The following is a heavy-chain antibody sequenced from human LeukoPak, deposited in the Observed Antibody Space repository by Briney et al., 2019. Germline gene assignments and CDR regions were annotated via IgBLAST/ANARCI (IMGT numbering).Heavy chain of an antibody. CDR3: ARKHGGNYDYVWGTGPNDAFDI. CDR1: GGTFSSYA. D-gene: IGHD3-16*01. CDR2: IIPILGIA. Sequence: ASVEVSCKASGGTFSSYAISWVRQAPGQGLEWMGRIIPILGIANYAQKFQGRVTITADKSTSTAYMELSSLRSEDTAVYYCARKHGGNYDYVWGTGPNDAFDIWGQGTMVTVSS. J-gene: IGHJ3*02. V-gene: IGHV1-69*04.